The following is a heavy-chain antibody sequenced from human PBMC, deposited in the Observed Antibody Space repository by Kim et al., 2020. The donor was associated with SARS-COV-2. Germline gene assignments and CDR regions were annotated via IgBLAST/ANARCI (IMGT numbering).Heavy chain of an antibody. J-gene: IGHJ1*01. CDR3: ARGDFGL. V-gene: IGHV3-7*03. Sequence: GTKNYYVDAVKGRFSISRDNVKNSLFLQMERLRVEDTAVYYCARGDFGLWGQGTRVTVSS. CDR2: GTKN.